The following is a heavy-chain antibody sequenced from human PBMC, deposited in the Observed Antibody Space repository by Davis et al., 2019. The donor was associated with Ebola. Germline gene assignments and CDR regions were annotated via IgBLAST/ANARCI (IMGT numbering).Heavy chain of an antibody. CDR2: ISGSGGSP. CDR3: ARASAGTSCYGS. CDR1: GFTFSSYW. V-gene: IGHV3-23*01. J-gene: IGHJ5*02. D-gene: IGHD2-2*01. Sequence: GESLKISCAASGFTFSSYWMHWVRQAPGKGLEWVSAISGSGGSPYYADSVKGRFTISRDDSKNTLYLQMISLRAEDTAVYYCARASAGTSCYGSWGQGTLVTVSS.